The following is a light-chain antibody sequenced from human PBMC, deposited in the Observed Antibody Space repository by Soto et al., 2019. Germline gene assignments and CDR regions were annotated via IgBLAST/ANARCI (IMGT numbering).Light chain of an antibody. V-gene: IGKV1-5*03. CDR3: QHYNSYSEA. CDR1: QTISSW. CDR2: KAS. Sequence: QMTHAPSTLSGSVGDRVTITSRASQTISSWLAWYQQKPGKAPKLLIYKASTLKSGVPSRFSGSGSGTEFTLTISSLQPDDFATYYCQHYNSYSEAFGQGTKVDIK. J-gene: IGKJ1*01.